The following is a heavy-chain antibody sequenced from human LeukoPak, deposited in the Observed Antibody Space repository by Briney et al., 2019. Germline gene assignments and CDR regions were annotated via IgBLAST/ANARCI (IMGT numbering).Heavy chain of an antibody. CDR1: GGSFSGYY. V-gene: IGHV4-34*01. Sequence: PSETLSPTCAVYGGSFSGYYWSWIRQPPGKGLEWIGEINHSGSTNYNPSLKSRVTIPLDKSTNQFSLKLSSVTTADTAVYYCARNWGNNAFDVWGQGTMVTVSS. CDR3: ARNWGNNAFDV. J-gene: IGHJ3*01. D-gene: IGHD7-27*01. CDR2: INHSGST.